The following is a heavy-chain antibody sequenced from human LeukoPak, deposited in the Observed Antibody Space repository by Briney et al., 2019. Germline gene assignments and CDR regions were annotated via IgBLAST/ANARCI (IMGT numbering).Heavy chain of an antibody. V-gene: IGHV3-7*05. Sequence: PGGSLRLSCAASGFNFSSYWMSWVRQAPGKGLEWVANIKYDGSEIYSVDSVKGRFTPSRDNAKNSLYLQMNSLRAEDTAVYYCARHIPIIYYFDYWGQGTLVTVSS. J-gene: IGHJ4*02. D-gene: IGHD2-21*01. CDR2: IKYDGSEI. CDR3: ARHIPIIYYFDY. CDR1: GFNFSSYW.